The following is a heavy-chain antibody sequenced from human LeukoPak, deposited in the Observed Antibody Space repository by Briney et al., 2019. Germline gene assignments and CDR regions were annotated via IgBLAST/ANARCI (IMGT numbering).Heavy chain of an antibody. CDR3: ARERTTQKAFDY. CDR1: GFSFSGYW. Sequence: GGSLRLSCAASGFSFSGYWMTWVRQAPGKGLEWVANINQDGSETYYVDPVRGRFTISRDSAKNSLYLQMNSLRAEDTAVYYCARERTTQKAFDYWGQGTLVTVSS. D-gene: IGHD1-14*01. V-gene: IGHV3-7*05. J-gene: IGHJ4*02. CDR2: INQDGSET.